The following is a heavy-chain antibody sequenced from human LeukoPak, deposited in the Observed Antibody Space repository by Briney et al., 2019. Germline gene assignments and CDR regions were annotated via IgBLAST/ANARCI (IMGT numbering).Heavy chain of an antibody. V-gene: IGHV1-46*01. CDR2: INPSGGST. CDR1: GYTFT. J-gene: IGHJ6*03. CDR3: ARSSGRSPNREYMDV. Sequence: DSVKVSCKASGYTFTIHRVRQAPGQGLEWMGIINPSGGSTSYAQKFQGRVTMTRDTSTSTVYMELSSLRSEDTAVYYCARSSGRSPNREYMDVWGKGTTVTVSS. D-gene: IGHD1-14*01.